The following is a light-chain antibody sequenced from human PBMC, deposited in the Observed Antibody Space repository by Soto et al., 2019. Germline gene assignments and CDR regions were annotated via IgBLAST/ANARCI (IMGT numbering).Light chain of an antibody. CDR3: CSYAGSSTFV. V-gene: IGLV2-23*01. CDR1: SADIGIYNF. CDR2: EGS. Sequence: QSALTQPASVSGSLGQSITISCTGTSADIGIYNFVSWFQQHPGKAPKLMIFEGSKRPSGVSNRFSGSKSGNTASLTISGLQAEDEADYYCCSYAGSSTFVFGTGTKLTVL. J-gene: IGLJ1*01.